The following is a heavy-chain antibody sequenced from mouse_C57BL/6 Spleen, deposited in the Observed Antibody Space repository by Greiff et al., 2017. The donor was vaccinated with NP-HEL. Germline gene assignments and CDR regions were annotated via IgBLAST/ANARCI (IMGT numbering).Heavy chain of an antibody. CDR2: ISDGGSYT. CDR3: ARGWLLEYYFDY. CDR1: GFTFSSYA. D-gene: IGHD2-3*01. Sequence: EVQLVESGGGLVKPGGSLKLSCAASGFTFSSYAMSWVRQTPEQRLEWVATISDGGSYTYYPDNVKGRFTISRDNAKNNLYLQMSHRKSEDTAMYYCARGWLLEYYFDYWGQGTTLTVSS. J-gene: IGHJ2*01. V-gene: IGHV5-4*01.